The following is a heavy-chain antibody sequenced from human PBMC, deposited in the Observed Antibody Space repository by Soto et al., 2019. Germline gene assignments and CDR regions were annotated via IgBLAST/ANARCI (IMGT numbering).Heavy chain of an antibody. CDR3: ANDKRDYDFWSVYFR. Sequence: PGGSLRLSCAASGFTFISYAMNWVLQAPWKGLEWVSAISGSGGSTYYADSVKGRFTISRDNSKNTLYLQMNSLRAEDTAVYYCANDKRDYDFWSVYFRWGQGTLVTVSS. J-gene: IGHJ4*02. CDR2: ISGSGGST. V-gene: IGHV3-23*01. D-gene: IGHD3-3*01. CDR1: GFTFISYA.